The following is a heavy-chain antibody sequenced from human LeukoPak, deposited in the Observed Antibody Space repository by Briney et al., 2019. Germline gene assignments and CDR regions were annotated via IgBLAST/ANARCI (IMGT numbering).Heavy chain of an antibody. CDR2: ISGSGGNT. CDR3: AKEGFGD. Sequence: GGTLRLSCTASGFTFTSYAMSWVRQAPGKGLEWVSTISGSGGNTYYADSVKGRFTISRDNPKNTVYLQMSSLRADDTALYYCAKEGFGDWGQGTLVTVSS. V-gene: IGHV3-23*01. D-gene: IGHD3-10*01. J-gene: IGHJ4*02. CDR1: GFTFTSYA.